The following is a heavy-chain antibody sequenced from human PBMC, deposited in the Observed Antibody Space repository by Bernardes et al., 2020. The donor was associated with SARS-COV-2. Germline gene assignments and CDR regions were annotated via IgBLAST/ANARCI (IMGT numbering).Heavy chain of an antibody. V-gene: IGHV3-21*06. CDR3: ARVDFSNLYYFDY. CDR1: GFTFSSYT. J-gene: IGHJ4*02. D-gene: IGHD4-4*01. Sequence: GGSLRLSCAASGFTFSSYTMNWVRQAPGKGLEWISSISTSSSYISYSDSVRGRFTISRDNAKNSVSLQMNSLRAEDTAVYYCARVDFSNLYYFDYWGQGTPVNVSS. CDR2: ISTSSSYI.